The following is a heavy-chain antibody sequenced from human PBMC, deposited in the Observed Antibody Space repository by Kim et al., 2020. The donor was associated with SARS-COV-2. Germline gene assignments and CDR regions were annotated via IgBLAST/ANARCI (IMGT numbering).Heavy chain of an antibody. CDR3: AKREGSGHFDY. V-gene: IGHV3-23*03. Sequence: STTYADTVGGRFIISRDDSTNTLFLQMNDLRAEDTAVYYCAKREGSGHFDYWGQGTLVTVSS. CDR2: ST. J-gene: IGHJ4*02.